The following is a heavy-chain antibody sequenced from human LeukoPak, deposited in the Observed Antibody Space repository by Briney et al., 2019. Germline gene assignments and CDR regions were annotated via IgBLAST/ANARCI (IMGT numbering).Heavy chain of an antibody. CDR1: GYTFTGYY. CDR3: ARAGPELGIGY. CDR2: INPKSGGT. D-gene: IGHD7-27*01. V-gene: IGHV1-2*02. J-gene: IGHJ4*02. Sequence: GASVKVSCKASGYTFTGYYMHWGRQAPGQGLEWMGWINPKSGGTNYAQKFEGRVTMTRDTSISTASMELSRLKSDDTAVYYCARAGPELGIGYWGQGTLVTVSS.